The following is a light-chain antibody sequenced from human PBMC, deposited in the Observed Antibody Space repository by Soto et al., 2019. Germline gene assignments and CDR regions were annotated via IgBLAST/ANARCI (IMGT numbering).Light chain of an antibody. CDR1: QSVSSSY. Sequence: EIVLTQSPGTLSLSPGERATLSCRASQSVSSSYLAWYQQKPGQAPRLLIYGASSRATGIPDRFSGSGSGTDFTLTSSRLEPEDFAVYYCQQYGSSLITFGLGTRLEIK. V-gene: IGKV3-20*01. CDR2: GAS. CDR3: QQYGSSLIT. J-gene: IGKJ5*01.